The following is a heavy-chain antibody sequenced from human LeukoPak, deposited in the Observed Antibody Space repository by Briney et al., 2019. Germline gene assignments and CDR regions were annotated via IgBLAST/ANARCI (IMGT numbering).Heavy chain of an antibody. CDR2: IYYSGST. Sequence: SETLSLTCTVSGGSVSSGTYYWSWIRQPPGKGLEWIGYIYYSGSTNYNPSLKSRVTISVDTSKNQFSLKLSSVTAADTAVYYCARGPTGTTGDAFDIWGQGTMVTVSS. V-gene: IGHV4-61*01. CDR3: ARGPTGTTGDAFDI. J-gene: IGHJ3*02. D-gene: IGHD1-1*01. CDR1: GGSVSSGTYY.